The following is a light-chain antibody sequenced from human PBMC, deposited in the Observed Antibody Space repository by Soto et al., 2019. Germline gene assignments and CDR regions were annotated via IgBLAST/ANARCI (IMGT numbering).Light chain of an antibody. CDR1: QSVRSSQ. CDR3: QQYGTSPPAYT. CDR2: SAS. J-gene: IGKJ2*01. Sequence: EIVLTQSPGTLSLSPGERATLSCRASQSVRSSQFAWYQHKPGQAPRLLIYSASTRATGVPDRFSGSGSGTDFTLSISRLEPEDFAVYYCQQYGTSPPAYTFGQGTKLEIK. V-gene: IGKV3-20*01.